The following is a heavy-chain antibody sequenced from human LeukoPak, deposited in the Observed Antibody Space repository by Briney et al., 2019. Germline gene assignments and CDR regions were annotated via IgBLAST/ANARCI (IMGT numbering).Heavy chain of an antibody. CDR1: GGSISSYY. CDR2: IYYSGST. V-gene: IGHV4-59*08. D-gene: IGHD6-19*01. CDR3: ARHTAVAGRRGWFDP. Sequence: SETPSLTCTVSGGSISSYYWSWIRQPPGKGLEWIGYIYYSGSTNYNPSLKSRVTISVDTSKNQFSLKLSSVTAADTAVYYCARHTAVAGRRGWFDPWGQGTLVTVSS. J-gene: IGHJ5*02.